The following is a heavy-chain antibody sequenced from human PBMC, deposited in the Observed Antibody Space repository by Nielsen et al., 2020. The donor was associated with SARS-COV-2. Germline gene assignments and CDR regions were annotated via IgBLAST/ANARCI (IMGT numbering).Heavy chain of an antibody. V-gene: IGHV3-30*03. Sequence: GGSLRLSCAASGFTFNSYGMHWVRQAPGKGLEWVAVISYDGSNKYYADSVKGRFTISRDNSKNTLYLQMNSLRAEDTAVYYCARPYSSGWYWYYYGMDVWGQGTTVTVSS. CDR2: ISYDGSNK. CDR3: ARPYSSGWYWYYYGMDV. CDR1: GFTFNSYG. J-gene: IGHJ6*02. D-gene: IGHD6-19*01.